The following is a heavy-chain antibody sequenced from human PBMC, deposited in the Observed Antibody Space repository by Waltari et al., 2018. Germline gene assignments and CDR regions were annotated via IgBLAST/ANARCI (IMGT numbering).Heavy chain of an antibody. CDR2: IKPDGSDK. J-gene: IGHJ4*02. V-gene: IGHV3-7*03. D-gene: IGHD3-16*01. CDR1: HSRFIGFW. CDR3: ARMGAGRAPDY. Sequence: EVHLVESGGDFVQPGGSLRLSCLHCHSRFIGFWMAWFRAAPGKRLEWLATIKPDGSDKYYVDSVKGRFAISRDNAKNLLYLQMNSLRAEDTAIFYCARMGAGRAPDYWGQGTLVTVSS.